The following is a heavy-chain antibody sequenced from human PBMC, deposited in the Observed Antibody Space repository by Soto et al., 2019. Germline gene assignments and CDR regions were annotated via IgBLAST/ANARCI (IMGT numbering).Heavy chain of an antibody. V-gene: IGHV3-30-3*01. CDR2: ISFDGSDE. CDR1: GITFSNYA. D-gene: IGHD2-21*01. CDR3: ARGRSVIDHDDFEY. Sequence: PGGSLRLSXVASGITFSNYAMHWVRQAPGKGPEWVALISFDGSDEDYTDSVKGRFTISRDNSKNSLYLYMNGLTTEDSAVYYCARGRSVIDHDDFEYWGQGTLVTVSS. J-gene: IGHJ4*02.